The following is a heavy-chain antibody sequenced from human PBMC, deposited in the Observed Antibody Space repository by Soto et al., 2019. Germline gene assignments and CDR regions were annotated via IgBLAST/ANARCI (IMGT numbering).Heavy chain of an antibody. Sequence: KASETLSLTCTVSGGSISSGGYYWSWIRQHPGKGLEWIGHIYYSGSTYYNPSLKSRVTISVDTSKNQFSLKLSSVTAADTAVYYCARGYGSGSPDAFDIWGQGTMVTV. V-gene: IGHV4-31*03. J-gene: IGHJ3*02. CDR2: IYYSGST. CDR3: ARGYGSGSPDAFDI. D-gene: IGHD3-10*01. CDR1: GGSISSGGYY.